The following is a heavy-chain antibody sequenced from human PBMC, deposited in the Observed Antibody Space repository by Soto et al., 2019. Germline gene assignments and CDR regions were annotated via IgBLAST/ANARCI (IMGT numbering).Heavy chain of an antibody. CDR1: GGSFNGYY. D-gene: IGHD6-6*01. V-gene: IGHV4-34*09. CDR2: ITHSGST. Sequence: SETLSLTCAVYGGSFNGYYWSWIRQPPGKGLEWIGEITHSGSTNYNPSLKSRVTISVDTSKNQFSLNLTSVTAADTAVYYCARRGGSSSGYYYYAMDVWGQGTTVTVSS. J-gene: IGHJ6*02. CDR3: ARRGGSSSGYYYYAMDV.